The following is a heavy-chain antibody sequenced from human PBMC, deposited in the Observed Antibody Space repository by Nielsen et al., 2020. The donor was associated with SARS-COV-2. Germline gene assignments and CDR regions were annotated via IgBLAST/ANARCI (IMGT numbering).Heavy chain of an antibody. J-gene: IGHJ3*02. CDR1: GFPLTAYA. CDR2: LSAGGGST. Sequence: GESLKISCAASGFPLTAYAMAWVRQAPGKGLEWVSILSAGGGSTYYSDSVKGRFTISRDNSKNTVYLQMNSLRAEDTAVYYCAKDRSLRRRGAFDIWGQGTMVSVSS. CDR3: AKDRSLRRRGAFDI. V-gene: IGHV3-23*01.